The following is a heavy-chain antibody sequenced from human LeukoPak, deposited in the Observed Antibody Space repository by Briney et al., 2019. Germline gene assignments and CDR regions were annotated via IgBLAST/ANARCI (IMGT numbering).Heavy chain of an antibody. CDR2: IYHSGST. Sequence: SETLSLTCTVSGGSISSFNWWSWVRQPPGKGLEWIGEIYHSGSTNYYPSLKSRVTISVDTSKNQFSLKMSSVTAADTAVYYCARDPGVVVTATVIYYYYHGMDVWGQGTTVTVSS. V-gene: IGHV4-4*02. CDR1: GGSISSFNW. CDR3: ARDPGVVVTATVIYYYYHGMDV. D-gene: IGHD2-15*01. J-gene: IGHJ6*02.